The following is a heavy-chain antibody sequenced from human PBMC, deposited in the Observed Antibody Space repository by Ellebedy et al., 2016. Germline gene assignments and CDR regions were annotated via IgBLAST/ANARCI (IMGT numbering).Heavy chain of an antibody. CDR2: ISGSGGST. CDR1: SSSSYY. D-gene: IGHD6-13*01. J-gene: IGHJ4*02. CDR3: AKAAAGEISY. Sequence: SSSSYYWGWIRQPPGKGLEWVSTISGSGGSTYYADSVKGRFTISRDNSKNTLFLQMNSLRAEDTAIYYCAKAAAGEISYWGQGTLVTVSS. V-gene: IGHV3-23*01.